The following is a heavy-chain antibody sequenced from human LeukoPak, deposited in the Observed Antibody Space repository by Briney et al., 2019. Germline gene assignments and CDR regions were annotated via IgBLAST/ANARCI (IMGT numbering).Heavy chain of an antibody. CDR3: VRDGRQNCSNPSCYPLSN. D-gene: IGHD2-2*01. J-gene: IGHJ4*02. CDR2: IQYHGNSK. V-gene: IGHV3-30*02. CDR1: XXTFSNFG. Sequence: GGSLRXSXXAXXXTFSNFGFHWARQAPGKGLEWVTFIQYHGNSKFYVDSVKGRFTVSRDNSKNTVYLQLDGLRGDDTGIYYCVRDGRQNCSNPSCYPLSNWGQGTLVTVSS.